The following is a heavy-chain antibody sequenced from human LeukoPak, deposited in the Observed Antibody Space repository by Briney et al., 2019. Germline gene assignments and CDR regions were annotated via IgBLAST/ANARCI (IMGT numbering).Heavy chain of an antibody. CDR3: ARAVTYFDY. D-gene: IGHD2-21*02. CDR2: IYYSGTT. J-gene: IGHJ4*02. Sequence: SETLSLTCTVSGGSISSYYWSWIRQPPGKGLEWIGYIYYSGTTNYNPSLKSRVTISVDTSKNQFSLKLSSVTAADTAVYYCARAVTYFDYWGQGTLVTVSS. V-gene: IGHV4-59*01. CDR1: GGSISSYY.